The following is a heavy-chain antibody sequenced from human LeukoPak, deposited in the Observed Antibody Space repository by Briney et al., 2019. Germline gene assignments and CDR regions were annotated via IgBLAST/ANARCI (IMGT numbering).Heavy chain of an antibody. V-gene: IGHV3-30*03. Sequence: GGSLRLSCAASGFTFSTYSMNWVRQAPGKGLEWVAVISYDGSNKYYADSVKGRFTISRDNSKNTLYLQMNSLRAEDTAVYYCARDFSSSWYIYYYGMDVWGQGTTVTVSS. CDR3: ARDFSSSWYIYYYGMDV. CDR2: ISYDGSNK. J-gene: IGHJ6*02. D-gene: IGHD6-13*01. CDR1: GFTFSTYS.